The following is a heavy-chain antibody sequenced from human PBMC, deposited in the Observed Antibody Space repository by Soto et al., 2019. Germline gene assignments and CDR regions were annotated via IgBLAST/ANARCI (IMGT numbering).Heavy chain of an antibody. Sequence: PGGSLRLSCAASGFTFSSYGMHWVRQAPGKGLEWVAVISYDGSNKYYADSVKGRFTISRDNSKNTLYLQMNSLRAEDTAVYYCAKTKNHGGSGWYYHYYYGMDVWGQGTTVTVSS. J-gene: IGHJ6*02. D-gene: IGHD6-19*01. CDR2: ISYDGSNK. CDR1: GFTFSSYG. CDR3: AKTKNHGGSGWYYHYYYGMDV. V-gene: IGHV3-30*18.